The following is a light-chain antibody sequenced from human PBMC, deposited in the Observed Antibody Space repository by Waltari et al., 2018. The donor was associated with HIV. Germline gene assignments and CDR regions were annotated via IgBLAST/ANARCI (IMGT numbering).Light chain of an antibody. CDR3: QQYDNLPYT. CDR1: QDISNY. Sequence: IQMTQSPCSLSTSVGDRVTLTCQASQDISNYLNWYQQKAGKDPKLLIYDASNLETGVTSRFSGSGSGTDFTVTISSLQPEDIATYYWQQYDNLPYTFGQGPSWRSN. V-gene: IGKV1-33*01. CDR2: DAS. J-gene: IGKJ2*01.